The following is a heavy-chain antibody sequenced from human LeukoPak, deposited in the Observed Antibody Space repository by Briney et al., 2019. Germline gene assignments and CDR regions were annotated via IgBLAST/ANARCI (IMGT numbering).Heavy chain of an antibody. CDR3: AKSEAYYYMDV. CDR1: GFTFSSYG. V-gene: IGHV3-33*06. J-gene: IGHJ6*03. Sequence: GGSLRLSCAASGFTFSSYGMHWVRQAPGKGLEWVAVIWYDGSNKYYADSVKGRFTISRDNFKNTLYLQMNSLRAEDTAVYYCAKSEAYYYMDVWGKGTTVTVSS. CDR2: IWYDGSNK.